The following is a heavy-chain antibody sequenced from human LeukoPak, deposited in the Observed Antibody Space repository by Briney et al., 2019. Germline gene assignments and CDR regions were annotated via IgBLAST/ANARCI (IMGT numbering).Heavy chain of an antibody. CDR2: ISCYNGDT. Sequence: ASVKVSCKASGYTFNRHGISWVRQAPGRGPEWMGWISCYNGDTHYAQNYQGRLTMTTDTSTSTAYMELRSLRSDDTAVYYCARDPSNTSGHNAWFDYWGQGTLVTVSS. V-gene: IGHV1-18*01. CDR1: GYTFNRHG. D-gene: IGHD2-15*01. CDR3: ARDPSNTSGHNAWFDY. J-gene: IGHJ5*01.